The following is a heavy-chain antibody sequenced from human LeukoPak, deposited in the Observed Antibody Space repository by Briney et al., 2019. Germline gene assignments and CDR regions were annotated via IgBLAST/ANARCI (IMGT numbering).Heavy chain of an antibody. Sequence: GRSRRPSSAASGSTFSSYAMSWVRQAPGKVREWVSAISGSGGSTYYADSVKGRFAISRDNSKNTLYLQMNSLRAEDTAVYYCAKEGTDAFDIWGQGTMVTVSS. CDR2: ISGSGGST. CDR1: GSTFSSYA. D-gene: IGHD1-1*01. CDR3: AKEGTDAFDI. V-gene: IGHV3-23*01. J-gene: IGHJ3*02.